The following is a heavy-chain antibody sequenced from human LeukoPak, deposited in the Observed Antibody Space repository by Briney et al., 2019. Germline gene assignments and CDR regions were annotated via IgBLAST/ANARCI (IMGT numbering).Heavy chain of an antibody. CDR2: IKSKGDGGTG. Sequence: GGSLRLFCAASGFTFRNAWMRWVRQAPGKGLEWAGRIKSKGDGGTGDYAAPVKGRFTISRDDSKNTLYLQMNSLKTEDTAVYYCTTAYCSSGTCYYEGINWGQGVLVTVSS. D-gene: IGHD2-2*01. CDR3: TTAYCSSGTCYYEGIN. CDR1: GFTFRNAW. V-gene: IGHV3-15*01. J-gene: IGHJ4*02.